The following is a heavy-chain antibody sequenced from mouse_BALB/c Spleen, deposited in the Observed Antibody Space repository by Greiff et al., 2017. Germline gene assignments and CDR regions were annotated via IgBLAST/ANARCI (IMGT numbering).Heavy chain of an antibody. V-gene: IGHV5-15*02. CDR1: GFTFSDYG. Sequence: EVKVVESGGGLVQPGGSRKLSCAASGFTFSDYGMAWVRQAPGKGPEWVAFISNLAYSIYYADTVTGRFTISRENAKNTLYLEMSSLRSEDTAMYYCAREYFDYWGQGTTLTVSS. CDR2: ISNLAYSI. CDR3: AREYFDY. J-gene: IGHJ2*01.